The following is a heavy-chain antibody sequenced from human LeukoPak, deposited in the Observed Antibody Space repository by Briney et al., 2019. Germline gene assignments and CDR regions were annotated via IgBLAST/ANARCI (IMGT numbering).Heavy chain of an antibody. CDR3: ARDLIAYYDILTGLNWFDP. CDR1: GFTFDDYA. J-gene: IGHJ5*02. CDR2: ISWNGNSI. V-gene: IGHV3-9*01. D-gene: IGHD3-9*01. Sequence: PGRSLRLSCAASGFTFDDYAMHWVRQTPGKGLEWVSHISWNGNSIGYADSVKGRFTISRDNAKNSLYLQMNSLRAEDTAVYYCARDLIAYYDILTGLNWFDPWGQGTLVTVSS.